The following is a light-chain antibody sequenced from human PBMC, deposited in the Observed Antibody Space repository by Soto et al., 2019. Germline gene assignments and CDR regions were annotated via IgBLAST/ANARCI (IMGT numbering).Light chain of an antibody. CDR3: CSYAGSSLYV. V-gene: IGLV2-11*01. J-gene: IGLJ1*01. Sequence: QSALTQPRSVSGSPGQSVTISCTGTSSDVGGYNSVSWYQQHPGKAPKLMIHDVSKRPSGVPDRFSGSKSGNTASLTISGLQTEDEADDYCCSYAGSSLYVFGTGTKLTVL. CDR1: SSDVGGYNS. CDR2: DVS.